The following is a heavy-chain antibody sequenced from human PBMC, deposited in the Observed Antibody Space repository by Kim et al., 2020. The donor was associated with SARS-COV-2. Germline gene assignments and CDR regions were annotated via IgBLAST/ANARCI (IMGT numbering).Heavy chain of an antibody. Sequence: GGSLRLSCTASGFTFSTYWMSWVRQAPGKGLEWVAKIKEDGGEKYYVDSVKGRFTISRDNAKNSLYVQMDSLRVEDMAVYYCWANGVRGSYYSHEMDVWGQGTTVTVSS. CDR3: WANGVRGSYYSHEMDV. J-gene: IGHJ6*02. CDR2: IKEDGGEK. D-gene: IGHD3-10*01. CDR1: GFTFSTYW. V-gene: IGHV3-7*01.